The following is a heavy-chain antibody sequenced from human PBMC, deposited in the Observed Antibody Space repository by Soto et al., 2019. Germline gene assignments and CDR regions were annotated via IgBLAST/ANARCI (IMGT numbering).Heavy chain of an antibody. V-gene: IGHV4-31*03. CDR2: IHYSGST. D-gene: IGHD3-16*01. Sequence: QVQRQESGPGLVKPSQTLSLTCTVSGDSISSGGYYWNWIRQHPGKGLEWIGHIHYSGSTYYNPSLKSRVTISVDTSKNQFSLKLSSVTAADTAVYYCARRADWGFEYWGQGTLVTVSS. CDR1: GDSISSGGYY. CDR3: ARRADWGFEY. J-gene: IGHJ4*02.